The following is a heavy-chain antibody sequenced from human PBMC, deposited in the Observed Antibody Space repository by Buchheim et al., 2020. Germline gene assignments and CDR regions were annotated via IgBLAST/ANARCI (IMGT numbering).Heavy chain of an antibody. V-gene: IGHV3-33*01. Sequence: QVQLVESGGGVVQPGRSLRLSCAASGFTFSSYGMHWVRQAPGKGLEWVAVIWYDGSNEYYADSVKGRLTISRDNSKNTLYLQMNSRRAEDTAVYYCVREEPSRYFDLWGRGTL. J-gene: IGHJ2*01. CDR3: VREEPSRYFDL. D-gene: IGHD1-26*01. CDR1: GFTFSSYG. CDR2: IWYDGSNE.